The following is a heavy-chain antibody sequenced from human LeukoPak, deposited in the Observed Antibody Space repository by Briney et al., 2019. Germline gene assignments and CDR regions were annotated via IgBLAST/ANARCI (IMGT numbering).Heavy chain of an antibody. CDR3: AKRNRIAVAGSVFDY. D-gene: IGHD6-19*01. CDR1: GFTFSSYA. J-gene: IGHJ4*02. Sequence: PGGSLRLSCAASGFTFSSYAMSWVRQAPGKGLEWVSAISGSGGSTYYADSVKGRFTISRDNSKNTLYLQMNSVRAEDTAVYYCAKRNRIAVAGSVFDYWGQGTLVTVSS. CDR2: ISGSGGST. V-gene: IGHV3-23*01.